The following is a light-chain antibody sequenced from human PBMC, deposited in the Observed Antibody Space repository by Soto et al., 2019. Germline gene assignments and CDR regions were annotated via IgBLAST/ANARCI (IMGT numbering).Light chain of an antibody. CDR3: QQYQSYSH. CDR1: QSMSSW. J-gene: IGKJ1*01. CDR2: KAS. Sequence: DIQMTQSPSTLSASVGDKVTITCRASQSMSSWLAWYQQKPGKAPKLLIYKASTLESGVPSRFSGSGSGTEFTLTISSLQPDDFATYYCQQYQSYSHFGQGTKVDI. V-gene: IGKV1-5*03.